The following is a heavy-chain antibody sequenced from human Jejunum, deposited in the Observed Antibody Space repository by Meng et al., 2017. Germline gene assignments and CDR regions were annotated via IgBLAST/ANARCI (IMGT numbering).Heavy chain of an antibody. Sequence: QTQLQESGPGLVKPSGTRALTCAVSGGSSHSIHWVKWGRQPPGKGLEWIGEVYHSGSANYNPSLKSRVTISVDKSKNQFSLKLTSVTAADTAVYYCARVADGTGAPYDYWGQGTLVTVSS. CDR3: ARVADGTGAPYDY. J-gene: IGHJ4*02. D-gene: IGHD2-8*02. CDR1: GGSSHSIHW. CDR2: VYHSGSA. V-gene: IGHV4-4*02.